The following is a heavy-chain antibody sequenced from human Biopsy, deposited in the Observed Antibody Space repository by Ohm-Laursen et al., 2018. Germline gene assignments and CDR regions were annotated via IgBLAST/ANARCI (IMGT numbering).Heavy chain of an antibody. V-gene: IGHV1-2*02. CDR3: ARKSFYESGGFDY. Sequence: SVKVSCKAPGGTFSNYGVNWVRQAPGQGLEWMGWSKPNHNTKYAEKFQDRVTLTRDTTTGTAYMELSSLRRDDTAIYYCARKSFYESGGFDYWGQGTLVSVS. J-gene: IGHJ4*02. CDR1: GGTFSNYG. D-gene: IGHD3-22*01. CDR2: SKPNHNT.